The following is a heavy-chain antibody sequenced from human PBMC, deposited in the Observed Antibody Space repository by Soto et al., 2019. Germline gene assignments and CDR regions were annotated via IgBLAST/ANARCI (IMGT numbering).Heavy chain of an antibody. J-gene: IGHJ6*02. CDR1: GFTFTSSA. CDR3: AADLNEKAEYYYYYYGMDV. CDR2: IVVGSANT. D-gene: IGHD1-1*01. V-gene: IGHV1-58*01. Sequence: VASVKVSCKAWGFTFTSSAVQWVRQARGQRNEWIGWIVVGSANTNYAQKFQERVTITRDMSTSTAYMELSSLRSEDTAVYYCAADLNEKAEYYYYYYGMDVWGQGTTVTVSS.